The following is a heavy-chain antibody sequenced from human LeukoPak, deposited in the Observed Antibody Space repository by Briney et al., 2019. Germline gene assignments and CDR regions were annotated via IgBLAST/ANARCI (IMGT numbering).Heavy chain of an antibody. CDR3: ARDHTPLYYDSSGFPSSNYYYGMDV. Sequence: SETLSLTCTASGGSFSSYYWSWIRQPPGKGLEWIRYIYYSGSTNYNPSLKSRVTISVDTSKNQFSLKLSSVTAADTAVYYCARDHTPLYYDSSGFPSSNYYYGMDVWGQGTTVTVSS. J-gene: IGHJ6*02. CDR1: GGSFSSYY. CDR2: IYYSGST. V-gene: IGHV4-59*12. D-gene: IGHD3-22*01.